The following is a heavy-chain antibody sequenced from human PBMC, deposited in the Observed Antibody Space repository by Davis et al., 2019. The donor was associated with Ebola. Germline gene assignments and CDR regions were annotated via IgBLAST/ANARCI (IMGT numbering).Heavy chain of an antibody. J-gene: IGHJ4*02. CDR3: AKTKFSGSVLIGH. V-gene: IGHV3-43*02. CDR1: GFTFGDYT. CDR2: ITGDRGRI. D-gene: IGHD1-26*01. Sequence: ESLKISCATSGFTFGDYTMPWARQPPGKGLEWVSFITGDRGRIDYADSVKGRFTISGDNSKNSLYLQMNSLTTEDTALSYCAKTKFSGSVLIGHWGQGTLVTVSS.